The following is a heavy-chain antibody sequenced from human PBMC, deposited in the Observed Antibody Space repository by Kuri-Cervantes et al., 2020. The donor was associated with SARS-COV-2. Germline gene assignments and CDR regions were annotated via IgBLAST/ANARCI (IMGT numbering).Heavy chain of an antibody. CDR2: VKTNSGNT. V-gene: IGHV1-8*01. Sequence: ASVNVSCKAPESTFTNYDINWVLQATGQGLEWMGMVKTNSGNTLYAQIFQGRVTMTRDTSTSTVYLELSSLTSEDTAIYYCYCAPKEGFDSWGQGTLVTVSS. D-gene: IGHD2-21*01. CDR3: YCAPKEGFDS. J-gene: IGHJ4*02. CDR1: ESTFTNYD.